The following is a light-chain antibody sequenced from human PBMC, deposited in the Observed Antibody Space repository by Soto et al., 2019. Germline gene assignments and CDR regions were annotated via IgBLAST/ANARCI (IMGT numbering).Light chain of an antibody. CDR3: CSYAGSYTYV. V-gene: IGLV2-11*01. CDR1: SSDVGNYDY. CDR2: DLN. J-gene: IGLJ1*01. Sequence: QSALTQPRSVSGSPGQSVTISCTGTSSDVGNYDYVSWYQHHPGKAPKVMISDLNKRPSGVPDRFSGSKSGNTAYLTISGLQTEDEADYYCCSYAGSYTYVFGTGTKVTVL.